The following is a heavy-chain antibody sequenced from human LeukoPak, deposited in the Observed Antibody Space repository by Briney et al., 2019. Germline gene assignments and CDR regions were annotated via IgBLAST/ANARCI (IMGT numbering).Heavy chain of an antibody. Sequence: PGGSLRLSCGASGFTFSSYSMSWVRQAPGKGLEWVSCISSSSENYIYYADSMKGRFTISRDNAKNSLYLQMNSLRAEDTAVYYCARASPDSSGYLDWFDSWGQGTLVTVSS. V-gene: IGHV3-21*01. J-gene: IGHJ5*01. D-gene: IGHD3-22*01. CDR3: ARASPDSSGYLDWFDS. CDR1: GFTFSSYS. CDR2: ISSSSENYI.